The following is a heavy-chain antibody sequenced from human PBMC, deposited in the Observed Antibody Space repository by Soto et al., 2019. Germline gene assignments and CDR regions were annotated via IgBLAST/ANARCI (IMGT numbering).Heavy chain of an antibody. Sequence: RASVKVSCKASGYTFTSYGISWVRQAPGQGLEWMGWISAYNGNTNYAQKPQGRVTMTTDTSTSTAYMELRSLRSDDTAVYYCARYPADRAAWLGSWTTYYYCMDVWGQGTKGTFSS. V-gene: IGHV1-18*01. CDR1: GYTFTSYG. CDR3: ARYPADRAAWLGSWTTYYYCMDV. D-gene: IGHD6-19*01. CDR2: ISAYNGNT. J-gene: IGHJ6*02.